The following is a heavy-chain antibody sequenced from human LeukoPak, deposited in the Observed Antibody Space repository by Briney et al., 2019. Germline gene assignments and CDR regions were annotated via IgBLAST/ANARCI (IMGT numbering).Heavy chain of an antibody. CDR1: GYSFTSYW. J-gene: IGHJ3*02. D-gene: IGHD3-10*01. CDR3: ARRGEGFGPVGAFDI. CDR2: IYPGDSDT. Sequence: GESLKISCKGSGYSFTSYWIGWVRQMPGKGLEWMGIIYPGDSDTRYSPSLQGQVTISADKSISTAYLQWSSLKASDTAMYYCARRGEGFGPVGAFDIWGQGTMVTVSS. V-gene: IGHV5-51*01.